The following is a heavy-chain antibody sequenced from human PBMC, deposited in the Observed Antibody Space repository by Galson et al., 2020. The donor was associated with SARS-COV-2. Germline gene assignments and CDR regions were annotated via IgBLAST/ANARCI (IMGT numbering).Heavy chain of an antibody. CDR2: IYYSGST. J-gene: IGHJ5*02. V-gene: IGHV4-31*03. CDR1: GGSISSGGYY. D-gene: IGHD3-3*01. CDR3: ARALRITIFGVVNWFDP. Sequence: SETLSLTCTVSGGSISSGGYYWSWIRQHPGKGLEWIGYIYYSGSTYYNPSLKSRVTISVDTSKHQFSLKLSSVTAADTAVYYCARALRITIFGVVNWFDPWGQGTLVTVSS.